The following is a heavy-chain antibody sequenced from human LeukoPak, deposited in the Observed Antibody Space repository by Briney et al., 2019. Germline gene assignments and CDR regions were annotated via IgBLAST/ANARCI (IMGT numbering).Heavy chain of an antibody. CDR3: AKYTYYDILTGEFDY. J-gene: IGHJ4*02. CDR2: ITIDESNR. CDR1: GFTFSSYW. D-gene: IGHD3-9*01. V-gene: IGHV3-74*01. Sequence: GGSLRLSCAASGFTFSSYWLHWVRQAPGKGLVWVSRITIDESNRNYAAFVNGRFTISRDNAKNSLYLQMNSLRAEDTALYYCAKYTYYDILTGEFDYWGQGTLVTVSS.